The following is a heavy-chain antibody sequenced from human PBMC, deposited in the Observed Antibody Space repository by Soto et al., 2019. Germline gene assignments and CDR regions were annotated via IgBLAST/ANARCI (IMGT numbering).Heavy chain of an antibody. CDR1: GYTFSDYY. V-gene: IGHV1-2*06. D-gene: IGHD5-12*01. CDR3: ARESGGATATLDYYYFYMDV. J-gene: IGHJ6*03. Sequence: QVQLVQSGAEVKKPGASVTVSCKASGYTFSDYYLHWVRQATGQGPEWMGRINPNSGDTKFAQKFQGRVTMTRDTSVRTAFMELNWLKPDDTAVYYCARESGGATATLDYYYFYMDVWGQGTTVTVSS. CDR2: INPNSGDT.